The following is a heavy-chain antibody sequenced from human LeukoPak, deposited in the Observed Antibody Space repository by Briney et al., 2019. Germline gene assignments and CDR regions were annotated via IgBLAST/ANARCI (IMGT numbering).Heavy chain of an antibody. D-gene: IGHD4-17*01. CDR2: IKSDGSTT. CDR1: GFTFSDHW. J-gene: IGHJ4*02. CDR3: ARELYGDYGADY. Sequence: GSLRLSRATSGFTFSDHWMHLVRQASGKGLVWVSRIKSDGSTTNYADSVEGRFTISRDNAKNTLYLQLNSLRAEDAAVYYCARELYGDYGADYWGQGTLVTVSS. V-gene: IGHV3-74*01.